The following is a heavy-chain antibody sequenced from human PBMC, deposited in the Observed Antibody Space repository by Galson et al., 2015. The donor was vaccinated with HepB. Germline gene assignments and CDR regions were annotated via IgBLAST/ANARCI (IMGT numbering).Heavy chain of an antibody. J-gene: IGHJ6*02. CDR2: IYSGGKT. Sequence: SLRLSCAASGFTVSNNYMSWVRQAPGKGLEWVSIIYSGGKTVYADPVKGRFTISRDNSKNTLYLQMNSLRAEDTAVYYCAKRQDRITMVRGAYYGMDVWGQGTTVTVSS. V-gene: IGHV3-53*01. CDR1: GFTVSNNY. CDR3: AKRQDRITMVRGAYYGMDV. D-gene: IGHD3-10*01.